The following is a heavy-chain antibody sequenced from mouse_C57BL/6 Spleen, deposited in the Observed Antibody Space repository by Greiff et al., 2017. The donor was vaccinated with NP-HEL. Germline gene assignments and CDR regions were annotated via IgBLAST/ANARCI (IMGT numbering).Heavy chain of an antibody. D-gene: IGHD1-1*01. CDR3: AEGGPGSSPAWFAY. CDR2: ISSGGSYT. CDR1: GFTFSSYG. Sequence: EVKVVESGGDLVKPGGSLKLSCAASGFTFSSYGMSWVRQTPDKRLEWVATISSGGSYTYYPDSVKGRFTISRDNAKNTLYLQMSSLKSEDTAMYYCAEGGPGSSPAWFAYWGQGTLVTVSA. J-gene: IGHJ3*01. V-gene: IGHV5-6*01.